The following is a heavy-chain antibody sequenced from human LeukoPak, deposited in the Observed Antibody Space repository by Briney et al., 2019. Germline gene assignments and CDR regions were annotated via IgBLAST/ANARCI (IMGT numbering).Heavy chain of an antibody. J-gene: IGHJ4*02. CDR3: ARRNHYDSKEIYC. CDR1: GFTFSSYE. CDR2: ISFDGSDK. V-gene: IGHV3-30*04. Sequence: PGGSLRLSCAASGFTFSSYEMNWVRQAPGKGLGGVALISFDGSDKYYADSVKGRCTISRDNSKNTLYLQMDSLRAEDTAVYYCARRNHYDSKEIYCWGQVTLVTVS. D-gene: IGHD3-22*01.